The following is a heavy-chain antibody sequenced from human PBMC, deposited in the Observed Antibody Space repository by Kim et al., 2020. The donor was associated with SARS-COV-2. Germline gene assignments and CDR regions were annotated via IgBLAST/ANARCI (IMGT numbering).Heavy chain of an antibody. CDR1: GFRFGSYA. D-gene: IGHD3-10*01. CDR2: ISGSGGTT. CDR3: AKDAGMNYYGHHDAFDI. J-gene: IGHJ3*02. V-gene: IGHV3-23*01. Sequence: GGSLRLSCAASGFRFGSYAMSWVRQAPGKGLEWVSGISGSGGTTYYADSVKGWFTISRDLSKNTLYLHMPSLRAEDTAVYYCAKDAGMNYYGHHDAFDIWGQGTMVTVSS.